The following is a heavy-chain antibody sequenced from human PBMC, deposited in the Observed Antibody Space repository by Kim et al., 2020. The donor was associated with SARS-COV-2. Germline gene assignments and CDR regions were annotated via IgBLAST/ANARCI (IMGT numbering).Heavy chain of an antibody. Sequence: ASVKVSCKSSGYTFTGYYMHWVRQAPGQGLEWMGWINPNSCDTNYAQKFQGRVTMTRDTSISTVYMEPSRLRSDDTAAYYCARTNTAVANDAFDISGQGT. CDR3: ARTNTAVANDAFDI. J-gene: IGHJ3*02. V-gene: IGHV1-2*02. CDR1: GYTFTGYY. CDR2: INPNSCDT. D-gene: IGHD5-18*01.